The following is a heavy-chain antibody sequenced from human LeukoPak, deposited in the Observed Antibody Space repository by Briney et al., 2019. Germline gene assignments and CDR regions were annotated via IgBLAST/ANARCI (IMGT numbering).Heavy chain of an antibody. J-gene: IGHJ4*02. V-gene: IGHV3-21*06. Sequence: GGSLRLSCEASGFSFSASSMTWVRQAPGKGLEWVSSIFGDGPGLYYADSVKGRFTISRDKGKNSVYLEMNSLRDDDTAVYYCTREGGSTDAGFWGQGTLVTVSS. CDR1: GFSFSASS. CDR2: IFGDGPGL. CDR3: TREGGSTDAGF. D-gene: IGHD5/OR15-5a*01.